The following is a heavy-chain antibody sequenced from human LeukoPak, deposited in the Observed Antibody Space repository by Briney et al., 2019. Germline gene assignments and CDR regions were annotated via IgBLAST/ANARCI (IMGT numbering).Heavy chain of an antibody. CDR3: ARSIWYSNWFDP. Sequence: SETLSLTCAVYGGSFSGYYWSWIRQPPGKGLEWIGEINHSGSTNYNPSLKSRVTISVEPYKNQFSLKLSSVTAADTAVYYCARSIWYSNWFDPWGQGTLVTVSS. CDR2: INHSGST. D-gene: IGHD6-13*01. J-gene: IGHJ5*02. CDR1: GGSFSGYY. V-gene: IGHV4-34*01.